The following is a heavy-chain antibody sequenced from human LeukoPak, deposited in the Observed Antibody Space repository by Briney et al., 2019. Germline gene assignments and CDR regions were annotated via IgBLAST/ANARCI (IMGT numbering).Heavy chain of an antibody. CDR2: IYHSGST. Sequence: SETLSLTCTVSGYSISSGYYWGWIRQPPGKGLEWIGSIYHSGSTYYNPSLKSRVTISVDTSKNQFSLKLSSVTAADTAVYYCARGASYYYDSSVSSPYYFDYWGQGTLDTVSS. V-gene: IGHV4-38-2*02. CDR1: GYSISSGYY. CDR3: ARGASYYYDSSVSSPYYFDY. D-gene: IGHD3-22*01. J-gene: IGHJ4*02.